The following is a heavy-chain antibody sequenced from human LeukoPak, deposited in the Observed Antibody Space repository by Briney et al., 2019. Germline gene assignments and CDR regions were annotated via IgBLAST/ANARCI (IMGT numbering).Heavy chain of an antibody. V-gene: IGHV3-23*01. J-gene: IGHJ5*02. CDR3: AKSMRVAATSGWFDP. CDR1: GFTFSSYG. Sequence: GGSLRLSCAASGFTFSSYGMSWVRQAPGKGLEWVSAISGSGGSTYYADSVKGRFTISRDNSKNTLYLQMNSLRAEDTAVYYCAKSMRVAATSGWFDPWGQGTLVTVSS. CDR2: ISGSGGST. D-gene: IGHD2-15*01.